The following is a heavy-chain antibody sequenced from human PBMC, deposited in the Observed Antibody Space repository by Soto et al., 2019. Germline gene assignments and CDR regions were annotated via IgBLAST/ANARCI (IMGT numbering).Heavy chain of an antibody. CDR2: INPDTLDT. CDR1: GYTFIDYY. D-gene: IGHD3-22*01. J-gene: IGHJ6*02. CDR3: ARAYCNRSGLYGMDL. Sequence: QLLQSGAEVRKPGASVKVSCKASGYTFIDYYMNWVRQAPGQGLEWMGWINPDTLDTHYEQKFQGRIIMTRDTSINTVDVELSTLTSDDSSVYYCARAYCNRSGLYGMDLWGQGTAVTVSS. V-gene: IGHV1-2*02.